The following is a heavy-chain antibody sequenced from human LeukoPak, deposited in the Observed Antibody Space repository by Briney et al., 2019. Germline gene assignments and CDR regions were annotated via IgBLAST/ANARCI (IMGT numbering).Heavy chain of an antibody. CDR1: GDFITAYY. D-gene: IGHD7-27*01. J-gene: IGHJ4*02. V-gene: IGHV4-59*01. CDR2: VYYSGNT. Sequence: SETLSLTCTVSGDFITAYYWSWIRQPPGKGLEWIGYVYYSGNTEYNPSLRSRVTISLEMSKQQFSLNLTSVTAADTAVYYCASNTGTVFDYWGQGALVTVSS. CDR3: ASNTGTVFDY.